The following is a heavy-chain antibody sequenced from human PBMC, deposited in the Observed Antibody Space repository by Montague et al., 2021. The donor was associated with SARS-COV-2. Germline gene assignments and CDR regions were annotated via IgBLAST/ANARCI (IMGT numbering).Heavy chain of an antibody. V-gene: IGHV4-34*01. D-gene: IGHD3-22*01. Sequence: SETLSLTCAVHGGSFSGYYWSWIHQPPGKGLEWIGEINHSGSTNYNPSLKSRVTISVDTSKNQFSLKLSSVTAADTAMYYCARGAPTISMIVVVITGAGWCFDLWGRGTLVTVSS. CDR3: ARGAPTISMIVVVITGAGWCFDL. CDR2: INHSGST. J-gene: IGHJ2*01. CDR1: GGSFSGYY.